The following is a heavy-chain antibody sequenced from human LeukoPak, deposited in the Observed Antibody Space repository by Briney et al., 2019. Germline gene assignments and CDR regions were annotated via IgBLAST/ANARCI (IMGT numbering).Heavy chain of an antibody. J-gene: IGHJ4*02. D-gene: IGHD1-26*01. CDR2: INSDGSST. V-gene: IGHV3-74*01. CDR1: GFTFSSYW. CDR3: ARGLYGSPGDN. Sequence: PGGSLRLSCAASGFTFSSYWMHWVRQAPGKGLVWVSRINSDGSSTSYADSVRGRFSISRDNAKNTLYLQMNSLRAEDTAVYYCARGLYGSPGDNWGQGTLVSVSS.